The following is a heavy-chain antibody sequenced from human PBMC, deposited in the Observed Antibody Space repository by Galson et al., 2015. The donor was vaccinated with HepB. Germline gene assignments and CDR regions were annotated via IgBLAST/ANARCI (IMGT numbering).Heavy chain of an antibody. CDR2: IDPSDSYT. CDR1: GYSFTSYW. V-gene: IGHV5-10-1*01. J-gene: IGHJ3*02. Sequence: QSGAEVKKPGESLRISCKGSGYSFTSYWIGWVRQMPGKGLEWMGRIDPSDSYTNYSPSFQGHVTISADKSISTAYLQWSSLKASDTAMYYCARHGGAMVRGLNDAFDIWGQGTMVTVSS. D-gene: IGHD3-10*01. CDR3: ARHGGAMVRGLNDAFDI.